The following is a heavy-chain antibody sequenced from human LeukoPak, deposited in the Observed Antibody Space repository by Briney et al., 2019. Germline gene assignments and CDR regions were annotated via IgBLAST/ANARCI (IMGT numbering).Heavy chain of an antibody. V-gene: IGHV3-7*01. CDR1: GFTFSSYW. D-gene: IGHD3-10*01. Sequence: AGGSLRLSCAASGFTFSSYWMSWVRQAPGKGLEWVANIKQDGSEKYYVDSVKGRFTISRDNAKNSLYLQMNSLRAEDTAVYYCAKDALWFGELKDWFDPWGQGTLVTVSS. CDR3: AKDALWFGELKDWFDP. CDR2: IKQDGSEK. J-gene: IGHJ5*02.